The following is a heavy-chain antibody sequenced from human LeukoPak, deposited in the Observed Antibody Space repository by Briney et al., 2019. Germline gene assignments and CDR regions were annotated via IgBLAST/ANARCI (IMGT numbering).Heavy chain of an antibody. V-gene: IGHV4-4*07. CDR3: AREEIVVVPAARLNLLGNWFDP. D-gene: IGHD2-2*01. Sequence: SETLSCTGSVSGVSSSSYCWSWIGQPAGNGREWIGRIYSSGSTNYNPSLKSRVTIAVNTTNNQFSLKLSSVTAADTAVSYCAREEIVVVPAARLNLLGNWFDPWGQGTLVTVSS. CDR1: GVSSSSYC. CDR2: IYSSGST. J-gene: IGHJ5*02.